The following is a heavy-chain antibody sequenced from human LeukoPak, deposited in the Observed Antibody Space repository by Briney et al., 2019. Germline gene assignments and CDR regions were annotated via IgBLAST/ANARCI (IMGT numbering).Heavy chain of an antibody. CDR1: AFTFSGNW. J-gene: IGHJ4*02. CDR2: INPDGSHI. CDR3: AKLLGTSTTYDS. V-gene: IGHV3-7*01. Sequence: GGSLRLSCEASAFTFSGNWMSWVRQAPGKGLEWVASINPDGSHIFYVDSVKGRFTISRDNTKSSLYLQMNSLGAEDTAMYFCAKLLGTSTTYDSWGQGTRVTVSS. D-gene: IGHD2/OR15-2a*01.